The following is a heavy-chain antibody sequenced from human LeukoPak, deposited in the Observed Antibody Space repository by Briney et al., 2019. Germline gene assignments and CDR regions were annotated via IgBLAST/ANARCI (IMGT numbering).Heavy chain of an antibody. Sequence: PGGSLRLSCAASGFTFSTYSMNWVRQAPGKGLEWIGSIYYSGSTYYNPSLKSRVTISVDTSKNQFSLKLSSVTAADTAVYYCASGVGSSSWYPNYYYYYYMDVWGKGTTVTVSS. D-gene: IGHD6-13*01. CDR1: GFTFSTYS. CDR3: ASGVGSSSWYPNYYYYYYMDV. V-gene: IGHV4-39*07. CDR2: IYYSGST. J-gene: IGHJ6*03.